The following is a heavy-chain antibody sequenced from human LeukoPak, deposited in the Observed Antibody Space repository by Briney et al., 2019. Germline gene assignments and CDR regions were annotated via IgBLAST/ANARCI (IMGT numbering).Heavy chain of an antibody. J-gene: IGHJ5*02. Sequence: SETLSLTCTLSGGSISNYYWSWIRQPPGKGLEWIGYIYYSGTTNYNPSLKSRVTLSVDTSKNQFSLKLSSVTAADTAVYYCARVARGVVVSWGQGTLVTVSS. CDR2: IYYSGTT. CDR3: ARVARGVVVS. CDR1: GGSISNYY. V-gene: IGHV4-59*01. D-gene: IGHD2-15*01.